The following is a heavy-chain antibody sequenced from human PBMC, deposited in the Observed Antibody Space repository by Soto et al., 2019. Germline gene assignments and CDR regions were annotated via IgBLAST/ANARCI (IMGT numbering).Heavy chain of an antibody. D-gene: IGHD3-3*01. V-gene: IGHV3-23*01. Sequence: PGGSLRLSCAASGFTFSSYAMSWFRQAPGKGLEWVSAISGSGGSTYYADSVKGRFTISRDNSKNTLYLQMNSLRAEDTAVYYCASTNYYDFWSGYSYGMDVWGQGTT. J-gene: IGHJ6*02. CDR3: ASTNYYDFWSGYSYGMDV. CDR2: ISGSGGST. CDR1: GFTFSSYA.